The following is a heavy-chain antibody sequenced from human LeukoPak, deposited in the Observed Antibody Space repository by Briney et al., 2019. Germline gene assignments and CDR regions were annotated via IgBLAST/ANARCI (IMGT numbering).Heavy chain of an antibody. V-gene: IGHV3-23*01. CDR3: AKESRRGYSYGLMDV. CDR2: ISSSGGST. J-gene: IGHJ6*02. Sequence: GGSLRLSCAASGFTFSSYSMNWVRQAPGKGLEWVSAISSSGGSTYYADSVKGRFTISRDNSKNTLYLQMNSLRAEDTAVYYCAKESRRGYSYGLMDVWGQGTTVTVSS. D-gene: IGHD5-18*01. CDR1: GFTFSSYS.